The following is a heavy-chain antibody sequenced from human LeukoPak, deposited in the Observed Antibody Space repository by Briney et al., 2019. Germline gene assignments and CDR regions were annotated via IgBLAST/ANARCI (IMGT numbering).Heavy chain of an antibody. V-gene: IGHV4-30-4*01. CDR2: IYYSGST. J-gene: IGHJ4*02. Sequence: SQTLSLTCTVSGGSISSGDYYWSWIRQPPGKGLEWIGYIYYSGSTYYNPSLKSRVTISVDTSKNQFSLKLSSVTAADTAVYYCARGYYDILTGYYNVWDYWGQGTLVTVSS. CDR1: GGSISSGDYY. D-gene: IGHD3-9*01. CDR3: ARGYYDILTGYYNVWDY.